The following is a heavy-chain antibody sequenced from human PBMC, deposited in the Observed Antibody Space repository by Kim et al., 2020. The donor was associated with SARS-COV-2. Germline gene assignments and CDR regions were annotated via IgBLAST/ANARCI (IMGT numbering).Heavy chain of an antibody. J-gene: IGHJ3*01. D-gene: IGHD3-9*01. CDR3: ARVQYDRFEV. CDR1: GDSINTFTFY. V-gene: IGHV4-61*01. CDR2: LYYSGST. Sequence: SETLSLTCTVSGDSINTFTFYWSWIRQPPGKGLEWIGYLYYSGSTNFSPSLKSRDAITLDMSKNQVSLNRNAVTAADTALYYCARVQYDRFEVWGEGTM.